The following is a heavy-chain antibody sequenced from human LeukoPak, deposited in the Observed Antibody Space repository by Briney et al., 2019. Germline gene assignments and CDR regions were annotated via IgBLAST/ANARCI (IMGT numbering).Heavy chain of an antibody. CDR2: ISYDGSNK. D-gene: IGHD5-18*01. CDR1: GFTFSSYG. V-gene: IGHV3-30*18. J-gene: IGHJ6*02. CDR3: AKNSRYSYGYLFRYYYYGMDV. Sequence: GGSLRLSCAASGFTFSSYGMHWVRQAPGKGLEWVAVISYDGSNKYYADSVKGRFTISRGNSKNTLYLQMNSLRAEDTAVYYCAKNSRYSYGYLFRYYYYGMDVWGQGTTVTVSS.